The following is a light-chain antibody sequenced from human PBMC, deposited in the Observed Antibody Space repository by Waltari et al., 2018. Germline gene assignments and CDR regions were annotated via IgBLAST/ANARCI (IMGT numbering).Light chain of an antibody. CDR3: SSYTSSSTFKV. J-gene: IGLJ1*01. V-gene: IGLV2-14*03. Sequence: QSALTQPASVSGSPGQSITISCTGTSSDVGGYNYVSWYQQHPGKAPKLMIYDVNKRPSGVANRCSGSKSGTTASRTISGLQAEDEADYYCSSYTSSSTFKVFGTGTKVTVL. CDR2: DVN. CDR1: SSDVGGYNY.